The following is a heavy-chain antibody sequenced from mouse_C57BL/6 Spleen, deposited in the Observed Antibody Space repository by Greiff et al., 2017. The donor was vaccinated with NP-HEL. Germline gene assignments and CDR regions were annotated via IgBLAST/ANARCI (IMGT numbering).Heavy chain of an antibody. Sequence: VHLVESGPGLVQPSQSLSITCTVSGFSLTSYGVHWVRQSPGKGLEWLGVIWRGGSTDYNAAFMSRLSITKDNSKSQVFFKMNSLQADDTAIYYCAKSYGSSYEEGFAYWGQGTLVTVSA. CDR1: GFSLTSYG. D-gene: IGHD1-1*01. V-gene: IGHV2-5*01. J-gene: IGHJ3*01. CDR2: IWRGGST. CDR3: AKSYGSSYEEGFAY.